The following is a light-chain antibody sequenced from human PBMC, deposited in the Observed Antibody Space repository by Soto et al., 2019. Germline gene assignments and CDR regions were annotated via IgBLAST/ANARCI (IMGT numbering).Light chain of an antibody. V-gene: IGLV2-11*01. Sequence: ALTQPRSVCGSPGQSVTISCTGTSSDVGGYNYVSWYQHHPGKAPKVMIYDVSKRPSGVPDRFSGSKSGNTASLTISGLQAEDEADYYCCSYAGSYTYVFGTGTKVTVL. CDR2: DVS. J-gene: IGLJ1*01. CDR1: SSDVGGYNY. CDR3: CSYAGSYTYV.